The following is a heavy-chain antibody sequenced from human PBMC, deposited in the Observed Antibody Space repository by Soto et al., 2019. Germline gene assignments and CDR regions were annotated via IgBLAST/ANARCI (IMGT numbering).Heavy chain of an antibody. CDR3: ARIRRDSSGYYYYYYGMDV. V-gene: IGHV2-26*01. D-gene: IGHD3-22*01. J-gene: IGHJ6*02. Sequence: QVTLKESGPVLVKPTETLTLTCTVSGFSLSNARMGVSWIRQPPGKALEWLAHIFSNDEKSYSTSLKSRLTIYKDTSKSQVVLTMTNMDPVDTATYYCARIRRDSSGYYYYYYGMDVWGQGTTVTVSS. CDR1: GFSLSNARMG. CDR2: IFSNDEK.